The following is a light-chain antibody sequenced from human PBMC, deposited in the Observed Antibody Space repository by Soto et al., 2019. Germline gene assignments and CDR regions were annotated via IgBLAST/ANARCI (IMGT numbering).Light chain of an antibody. CDR2: RNN. V-gene: IGLV1-47*01. CDR3: GSWDSSLSAYV. J-gene: IGLJ1*01. Sequence: QAVVTQPPSASGTPGQRVTISCSGSSSNIGSNYVYWYQQFPGTAPKLLIYRNNQRPSGVPDRFSGSKSGTSASLAISGLRSEDEADYYCGSWDSSLSAYVFGTGTKVTVL. CDR1: SSNIGSNY.